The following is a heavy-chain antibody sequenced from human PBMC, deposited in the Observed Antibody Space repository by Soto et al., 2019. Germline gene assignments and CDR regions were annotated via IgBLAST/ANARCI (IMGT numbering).Heavy chain of an antibody. J-gene: IGHJ4*02. CDR1: GGSFSGYY. D-gene: IGHD6-13*01. CDR3: ARALGRSSWYFDY. CDR2: INHSGST. Sequence: SETLSLTCAVYGGSFSGYYWSWIRQPPGKGLEWIGEINHSGSTNYNPSLKSRVTISVDTSKNQFSLKLSSVTAADTAVYYCARALGRSSWYFDYWGQGTLVTVSS. V-gene: IGHV4-34*01.